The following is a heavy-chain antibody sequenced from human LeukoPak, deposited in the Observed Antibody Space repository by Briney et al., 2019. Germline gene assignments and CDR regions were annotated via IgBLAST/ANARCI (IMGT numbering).Heavy chain of an antibody. Sequence: GGSLRLSCAASGFTFITSSMNWVRQPPGKGLEWVSSISTSGSYIYFADSVKGRFTISRDNAKNSLYLQMNSLRAEDMAVYYCARAGTILGEVSWFDPWGQGTLVTVSS. J-gene: IGHJ5*02. CDR1: GFTFITSS. CDR3: ARAGTILGEVSWFDP. V-gene: IGHV3-21*01. D-gene: IGHD3-16*01. CDR2: ISTSGSYI.